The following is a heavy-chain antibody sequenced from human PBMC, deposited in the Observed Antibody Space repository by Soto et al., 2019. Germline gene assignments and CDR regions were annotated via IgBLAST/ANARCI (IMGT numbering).Heavy chain of an antibody. D-gene: IGHD1-26*01. CDR3: ARDLRGAFDY. V-gene: IGHV3-23*01. CDR2: VRGGGDLT. J-gene: IGHJ4*02. CDR1: GFTFRNYA. Sequence: EVQLLVSGGDLVQPGGSLRFSCAASGFTFRNYAMSWVRQAPGKGLEWITSVRGGGDLTYYADSVKGRFTISRDNSQNTISFQMYGLRAEDSAVYYCARDLRGAFDYWGQGTVVTVSS.